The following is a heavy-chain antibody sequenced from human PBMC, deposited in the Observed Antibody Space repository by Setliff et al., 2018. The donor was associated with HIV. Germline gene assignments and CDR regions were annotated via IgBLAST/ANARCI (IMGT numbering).Heavy chain of an antibody. J-gene: IGHJ4*02. D-gene: IGHD4-4*01. CDR1: GGSIDSTSYY. Sequence: PSETLSLTCTVSGGSIDSTSYYWGWIRQHPGRGLEWLGYVYYTGESFYKPSLGGRVTILQDKSKNQFSLELRSVTAADTAVYYCASATVGGASPFDSWGPGTLVTVSS. CDR3: ASATVGGASPFDS. V-gene: IGHV4-31*03. CDR2: VYYTGES.